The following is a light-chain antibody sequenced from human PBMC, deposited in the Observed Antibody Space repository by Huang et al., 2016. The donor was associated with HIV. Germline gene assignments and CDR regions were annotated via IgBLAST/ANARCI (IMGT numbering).Light chain of an antibody. V-gene: IGKV3-20*01. Sequence: EILLTQSPDTLSLSPGESATLSFRASQSVNNNYLAWYQQKPGQAPRLLIYRASTRATGIPDRFSGSGSGTDCTLTISRLEPDDFAVYYCQQFGSSPPYSFGQGTKLEIK. J-gene: IGKJ2*03. CDR3: QQFGSSPPYS. CDR1: QSVNNNY. CDR2: RAS.